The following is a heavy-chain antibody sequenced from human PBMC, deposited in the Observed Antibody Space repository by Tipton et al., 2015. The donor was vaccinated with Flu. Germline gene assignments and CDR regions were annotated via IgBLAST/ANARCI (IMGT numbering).Heavy chain of an antibody. J-gene: IGHJ4*02. CDR1: GFTFAQYD. Sequence: SLRLSCTASGFTFAQYDMHWVRQAPGKGPEWVSGIGWDTVTRGYADSVQGRFTVSRDSAKNTLYLQMNSLRAEDTAVYYCVRPGDSSGYFGYWGQGILVTVSS. D-gene: IGHD3-22*01. CDR3: VRPGDSSGYFGY. V-gene: IGHV3-9*01. CDR2: IGWDTVTR.